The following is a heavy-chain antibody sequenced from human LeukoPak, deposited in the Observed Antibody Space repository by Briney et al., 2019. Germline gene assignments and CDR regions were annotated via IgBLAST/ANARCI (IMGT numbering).Heavy chain of an antibody. V-gene: IGHV1-2*02. CDR2: INPNSGGT. J-gene: IGHJ6*02. CDR1: GHTFSDYY. CDR3: ARRPGGDPAMFRGGPYGMDV. D-gene: IGHD3-10*01. Sequence: GASVKVSCKASGHTFSDYYIHWVRQAPGQGLEWMGWINPNSGGTNYAQKFQGRVTMTRDTSISTAFMELNRLTYDDTAVYFCARRPGGDPAMFRGGPYGMDVWGQGTTVAVSS.